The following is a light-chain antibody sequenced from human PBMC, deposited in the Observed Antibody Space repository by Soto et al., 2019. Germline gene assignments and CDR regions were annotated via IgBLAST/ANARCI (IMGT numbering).Light chain of an antibody. J-gene: IGKJ1*01. Sequence: DIQMTQSPSTLSASVGDRVTITCRASQSISSWLAWYQQKPGKAPKLLIYDASSLESGVPSRLSGSGSRTEFTLTISSLQPDDFAIHYCQQYNSYSTWTFGQGTKVQIK. V-gene: IGKV1-5*01. CDR3: QQYNSYSTWT. CDR1: QSISSW. CDR2: DAS.